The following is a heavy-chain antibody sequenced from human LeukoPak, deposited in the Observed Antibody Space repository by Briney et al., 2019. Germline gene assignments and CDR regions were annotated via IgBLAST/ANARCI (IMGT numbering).Heavy chain of an antibody. CDR2: ISYIGTT. V-gene: IGHV4-39*01. CDR3: ARLYYFDGSGYYPYYFNF. D-gene: IGHD3-22*01. CDR1: GGSIATSSYY. Sequence: SETLSLTCTVSGGSIATSSYYWGWIRQPPGKGLEWIGSISYIGTTYYNPSLKSRVTISVDTSKNQSSLKLSSVTAADTAVYYCARLYYFDGSGYYPYYFNFWGQGTLVTVSS. J-gene: IGHJ4*02.